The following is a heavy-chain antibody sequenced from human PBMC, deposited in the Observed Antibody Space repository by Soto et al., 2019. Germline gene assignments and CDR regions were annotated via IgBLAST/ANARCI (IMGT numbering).Heavy chain of an antibody. Sequence: QVQLVQSGAEVKKPGASVKVSCKASGYTFTSYYMHWVRQAPGQGLEWMGIINPSGGSTSYAQKFQGRVTMTRDTSTSTVYMELRSLRSEDTAVYYCAREDIVNYFDYWGQGTLVTVSS. CDR2: INPSGGST. J-gene: IGHJ4*02. CDR3: AREDIVNYFDY. D-gene: IGHD5-12*01. CDR1: GYTFTSYY. V-gene: IGHV1-46*03.